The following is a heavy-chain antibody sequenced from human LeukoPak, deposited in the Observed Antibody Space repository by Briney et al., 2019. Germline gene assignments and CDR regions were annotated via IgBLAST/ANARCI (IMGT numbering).Heavy chain of an antibody. D-gene: IGHD6-13*01. V-gene: IGHV4-59*01. CDR3: ARGPSIAAAGTFDY. Sequence: TSETLSLTCTVSGGSISSYYWSWIRQPPGKGLEWIGYIYYSGSTNYNPSLKSRVTISVDTSKNQFSLKLSSVTAADTAVYYCARGPSIAAAGTFDYWGQGTLVTASS. CDR2: IYYSGST. CDR1: GGSISSYY. J-gene: IGHJ4*02.